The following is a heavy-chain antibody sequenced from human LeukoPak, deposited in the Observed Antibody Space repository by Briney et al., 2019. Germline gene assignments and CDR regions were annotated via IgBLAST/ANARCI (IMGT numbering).Heavy chain of an antibody. V-gene: IGHV3-33*01. J-gene: IGHJ4*02. Sequence: GGSLRLSCAASGFTFSSYGMHWVRQAPGKGLEWVAVIWYDGSNKYYADSVKGRFTISRDNSKNTLYLQMNSLRAEDTAVYYCARDRAWFGELLQGVFDYWGQGTLVTVSS. D-gene: IGHD3-10*01. CDR2: IWYDGSNK. CDR1: GFTFSSYG. CDR3: ARDRAWFGELLQGVFDY.